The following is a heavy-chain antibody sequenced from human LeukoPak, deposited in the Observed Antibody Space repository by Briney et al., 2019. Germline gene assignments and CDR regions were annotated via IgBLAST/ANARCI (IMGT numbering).Heavy chain of an antibody. CDR1: GGSISGYY. CDR3: ARYRLSGSTVTFFDI. D-gene: IGHD4-17*01. J-gene: IGHJ4*02. V-gene: IGHV4-59*12. CDR2: ISHSGSA. Sequence: SETLSLTCTVSGGSISGYYWSWIRQPPGKGLEWIGFISHSGSAYYNTSLNSRVTISLDTSKDQFSLILRSVTATDTAIYYCARYRLSGSTVTFFDIWGQGTLVTVSS.